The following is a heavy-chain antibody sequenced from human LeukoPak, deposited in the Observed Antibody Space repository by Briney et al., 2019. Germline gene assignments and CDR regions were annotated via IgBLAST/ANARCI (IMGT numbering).Heavy chain of an antibody. Sequence: GGSLRLSCAASGFTFSSYGMHWVRQAPGKGLEWVAVIWYDGSNKYYADSVKGRFTISRDNSKNTLYLQMNSLRAEDTAVYYCARDQDCSGGSCRKYYYYGMDVWGQGTTVTVSS. V-gene: IGHV3-33*01. CDR2: IWYDGSNK. D-gene: IGHD2-15*01. J-gene: IGHJ6*02. CDR3: ARDQDCSGGSCRKYYYYGMDV. CDR1: GFTFSSYG.